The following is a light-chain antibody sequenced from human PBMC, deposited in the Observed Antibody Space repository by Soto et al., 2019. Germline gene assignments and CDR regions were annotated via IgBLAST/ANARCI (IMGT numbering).Light chain of an antibody. CDR1: SGDVGGYNY. CDR2: DVA. V-gene: IGLV2-11*01. Sequence: QSALTHPRSVSGSPGQSVTISCTGTSGDVGGYNYVSWYQHHPGKAPRLLIYDVAKRPSGVPDRFSASKSGNTASLTISGLQAEDEAYFYCCSYADSNLLVFGGGTKLTVL. CDR3: CSYADSNLLV. J-gene: IGLJ2*01.